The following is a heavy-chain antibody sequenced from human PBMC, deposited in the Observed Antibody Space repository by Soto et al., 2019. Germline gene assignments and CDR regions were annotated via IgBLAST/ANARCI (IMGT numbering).Heavy chain of an antibody. Sequence: SETLSLTCSFSGGSTSRDYWSWIRQPPGKGLEWIGYIYYSGSTNYNPSLKSRVTISVDTSKNQFSLKLSSVTAADTAVYYCAGEAYSGYEGLGFDYWGQGTLVTVSS. D-gene: IGHD5-12*01. CDR2: IYYSGST. V-gene: IGHV4-59*01. CDR3: AGEAYSGYEGLGFDY. J-gene: IGHJ4*02. CDR1: GGSTSRDY.